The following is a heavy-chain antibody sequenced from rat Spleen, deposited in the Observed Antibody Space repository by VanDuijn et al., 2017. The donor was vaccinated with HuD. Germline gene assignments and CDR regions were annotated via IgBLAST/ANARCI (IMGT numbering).Heavy chain of an antibody. CDR3: ARPNYPGFNYFDY. CDR1: GFTFSDYY. D-gene: IGHD1-4*01. CDR2: VSYDGSST. Sequence: EVQLVESGGGLVQPGRSMKLSCAVSGFTFSDYYMAWVRQAPTKGLEWVATVSYDGSSTYYRDSVKGRFTISRDNAKSTLYLQMDSLRSEDTATYYCARPNYPGFNYFDYWGQGVMVTVSS. J-gene: IGHJ2*01. V-gene: IGHV5-7*01.